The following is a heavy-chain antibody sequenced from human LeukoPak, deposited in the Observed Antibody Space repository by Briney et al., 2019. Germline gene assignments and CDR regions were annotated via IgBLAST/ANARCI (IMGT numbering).Heavy chain of an antibody. CDR3: ARASHDYGDYSHFDY. D-gene: IGHD4-17*01. V-gene: IGHV4-39*07. CDR2: IYPSGST. Sequence: SETLSLTCTVSGDSISTSNSYWGWIRQPPGKGLEWIGSIYPSGSTNYNPSLKTRVTISVDKSKNQFSLKLSSVTAADTAVYYCARASHDYGDYSHFDYWGQGTLVTISS. CDR1: GDSISTSNSY. J-gene: IGHJ4*02.